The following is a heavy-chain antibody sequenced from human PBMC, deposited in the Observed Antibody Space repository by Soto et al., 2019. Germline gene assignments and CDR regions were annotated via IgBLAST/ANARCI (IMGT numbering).Heavy chain of an antibody. CDR1: GFTFSSYP. D-gene: IGHD3-22*01. J-gene: IGHJ5*02. Sequence: GGTLRRSCATSGFTFSSYPIPWVRQAPGKGLEWVAVISYDGSNKYYADSVKGRFTISRDNSKNTLYLQMNSLRAEDTAVYYCARDRSSLYDSSGYAFDPWGQGTLVTVSS. V-gene: IGHV3-30-3*01. CDR2: ISYDGSNK. CDR3: ARDRSSLYDSSGYAFDP.